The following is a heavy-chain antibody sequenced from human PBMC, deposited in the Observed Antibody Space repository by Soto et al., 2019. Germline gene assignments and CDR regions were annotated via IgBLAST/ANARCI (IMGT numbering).Heavy chain of an antibody. CDR1: GGSFSGYY. V-gene: IGHV4-34*01. CDR3: ARVGYHSSDYLSKWFDP. CDR2: INHSGST. Sequence: PSETLSLTCAVYGGSFSGYYWSWIRQPPGKGLEWIGEINHSGSTNYNPSLKSRVTISIDTSKNQFSLKLKSVTAADTAVYYCARVGYHSSDYLSKWFDPWGQGTLVTVSS. D-gene: IGHD3-22*01. J-gene: IGHJ5*02.